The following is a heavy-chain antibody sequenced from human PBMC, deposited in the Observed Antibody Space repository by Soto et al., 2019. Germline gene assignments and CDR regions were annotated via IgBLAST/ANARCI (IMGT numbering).Heavy chain of an antibody. CDR3: ARVPGP. Sequence: QLQLQESGSGLVKPSKTLSLNLAVPCGSIRSGGYSRGWIRQPPGKGLEWIGYIYHSGSTYYNPSLKSRVTISVDRSKNQFSLKLSSVTAADTAVYYCARVPGPWGQGTLVTVSS. V-gene: IGHV4-30-2*01. CDR1: CGSIRSGGYS. D-gene: IGHD3-10*01. CDR2: IYHSGST. J-gene: IGHJ5*02.